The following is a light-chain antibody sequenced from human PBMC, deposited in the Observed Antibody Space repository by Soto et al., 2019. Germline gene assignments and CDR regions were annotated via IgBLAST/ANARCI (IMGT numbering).Light chain of an antibody. J-gene: IGLJ1*01. Sequence: QSVLTQPASVSGSPGQSITISCTGTSSDVGAYNYVSWYQHHPGKVPKLLIYEVTNRPSGVSDRFSGSKSGNTASLTISGLQAEDEADYYCSSKRDSRTLFVFGNGTKVTVL. CDR1: SSDVGAYNY. CDR2: EVT. CDR3: SSKRDSRTLFV. V-gene: IGLV2-14*01.